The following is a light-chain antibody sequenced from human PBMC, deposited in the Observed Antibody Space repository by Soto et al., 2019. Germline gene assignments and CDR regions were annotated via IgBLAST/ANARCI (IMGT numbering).Light chain of an antibody. CDR3: QQLYSFPLT. V-gene: IGKV1-9*01. J-gene: IGKJ4*01. Sequence: DIQLTQSPSFLSASIGDRVTITCRASQDFSNFLAWYQQKPGRAPKLLMYDASTLQSGVPSRFSGSGSGTEFTLTISSLQPGDFATYYCQQLYSFPLTFGGGTKVEIK. CDR2: DAS. CDR1: QDFSNF.